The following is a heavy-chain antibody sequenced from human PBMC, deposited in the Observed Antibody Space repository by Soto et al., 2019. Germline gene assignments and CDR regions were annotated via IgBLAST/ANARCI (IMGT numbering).Heavy chain of an antibody. V-gene: IGHV3-23*01. Sequence: PGGSLRLSCAASGFPFSSYAMSWFRQAPGKGLEWVSAISGSGGSTYYADSVKGRFTISRDNAKNTLCLQMKSLRAADTALYYCAKGCSGSPSGNYFDYWGQGTLVTVSS. D-gene: IGHD1-26*01. CDR3: AKGCSGSPSGNYFDY. CDR2: ISGSGGST. J-gene: IGHJ4*02. CDR1: GFPFSSYA.